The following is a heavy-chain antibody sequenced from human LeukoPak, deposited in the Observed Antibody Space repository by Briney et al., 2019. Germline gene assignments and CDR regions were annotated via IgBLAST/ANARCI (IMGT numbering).Heavy chain of an antibody. CDR2: IYHSGST. J-gene: IGHJ3*02. CDR3: ARVGYYDFWSGYYQAFDI. CDR1: GGPISSGGYS. V-gene: IGHV4-30-2*01. Sequence: PSQTLSLTCAVSGGPISSGGYSWSWIRQPPGKGLEWIGYIYHSGSTYYNPSLKSRVTISVDRSKNQFSLKLSSVTAADTAVYYCARVGYYDFWSGYYQAFDIWGQGTMVTVSS. D-gene: IGHD3-3*01.